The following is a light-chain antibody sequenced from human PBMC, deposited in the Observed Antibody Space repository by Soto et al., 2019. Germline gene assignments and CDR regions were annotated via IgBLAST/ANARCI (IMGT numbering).Light chain of an antibody. CDR2: KES. CDR3: QQYNSYWT. Sequence: DIQMTQSPSTLSASVGDRVTITCRASQSISSWLAWYQQKPGKAPKLLIYKESSLESGVPSRFSGSGSGTEFTLTISSVQPDDFATYSCQQYNSYWTFGQGTKVEIK. V-gene: IGKV1-5*03. J-gene: IGKJ1*01. CDR1: QSISSW.